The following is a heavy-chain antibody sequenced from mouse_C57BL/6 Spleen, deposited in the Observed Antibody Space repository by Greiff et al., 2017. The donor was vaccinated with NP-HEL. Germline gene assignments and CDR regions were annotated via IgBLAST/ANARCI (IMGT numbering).Heavy chain of an antibody. V-gene: IGHV1-15*01. Sequence: QVQLQQSGAELVRPGASVTLSCKASGYTFTDYEMHWVKQTPVHGLEWIGAIDPETGGTAYNQKFKGKAILTADKSSSTAYMGLRSLTSEDSAVDYCTRAYYYGSRLDYWGQGTTLTVSS. CDR1: GYTFTDYE. CDR2: IDPETGGT. J-gene: IGHJ2*01. CDR3: TRAYYYGSRLDY. D-gene: IGHD1-1*01.